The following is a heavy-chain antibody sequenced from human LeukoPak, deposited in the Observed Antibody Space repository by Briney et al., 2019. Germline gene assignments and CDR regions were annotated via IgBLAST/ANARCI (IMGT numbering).Heavy chain of an antibody. J-gene: IGHJ5*02. D-gene: IGHD1-1*01. V-gene: IGHV1-2*02. CDR3: AGGTPWFDP. CDR1: GYPFTDYY. CDR2: INPKTGGT. Sequence: HWVSVKVSCKASGYPFTDYYIYWLRQAPGQGPEWMGWINPKTGGTHFAQDFQARVTMTSDTSVSTAYLELSSLKSDDTAVYYCAGGTPWFDPWGQGTLVTVSS.